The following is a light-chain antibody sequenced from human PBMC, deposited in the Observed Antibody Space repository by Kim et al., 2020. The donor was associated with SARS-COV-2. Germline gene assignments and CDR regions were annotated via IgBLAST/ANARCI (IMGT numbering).Light chain of an antibody. CDR2: KFS. CDR1: HSLVHSDGNTY. V-gene: IGKV2-30*02. Sequence: PAPISVRSCHSLVHSDGNTYLNWFQRRPGQPLRRLIYKFSNRDAGVPDRFSGSGSGNDFTLEISGVEAEDVGIYYCMQGTHRPPAFGPGTKVDIK. CDR3: MQGTHRPPA. J-gene: IGKJ3*01.